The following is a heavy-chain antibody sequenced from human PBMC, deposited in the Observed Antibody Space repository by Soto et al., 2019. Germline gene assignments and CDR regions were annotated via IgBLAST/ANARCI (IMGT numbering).Heavy chain of an antibody. CDR2: ISSSGDYK. Sequence: EVQLVESGGGLVKPGGSLRLSCAAFGLTFSNYKMNWVRQAPGRGPEWVSSISSSGDYKHYIDSVRGRFTTSRDDAKRSVYLQMNSLAAADTAVYCCAATDNSNKFDYWGHGTRVTVS. D-gene: IGHD3-22*01. CDR3: AATDNSNKFDY. J-gene: IGHJ4*01. V-gene: IGHV3-21*01. CDR1: GLTFSNYK.